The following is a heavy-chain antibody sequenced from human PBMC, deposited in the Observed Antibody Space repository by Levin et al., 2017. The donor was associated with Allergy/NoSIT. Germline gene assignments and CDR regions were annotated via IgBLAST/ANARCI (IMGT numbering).Heavy chain of an antibody. CDR3: AREKITFLNWFDP. D-gene: IGHD3-16*01. V-gene: IGHV4-61*02. Sequence: SETLSLTCTVSGDSISDDTYYWSWLRQPAGKGLEWIGRIYGSGTTNYNPSLKSRVKISGDSSKNQFSLKLSYVTDADTAVYYCAREKITFLNWFDPWGQGTLVTVSS. J-gene: IGHJ5*02. CDR2: IYGSGTT. CDR1: GDSISDDTYY.